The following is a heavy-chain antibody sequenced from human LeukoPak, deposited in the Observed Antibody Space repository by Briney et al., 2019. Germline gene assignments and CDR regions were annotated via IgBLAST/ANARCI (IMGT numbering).Heavy chain of an antibody. Sequence: GGSLRLSCAASGFTFSSYAMHWVRQAPGKGLEWVAVISYVGTNKYYADSVKGRFTISRDNSKNTLYLQMNSLRAEDTAVYYCARDWRDSSGKFPNDAFDIWGQGTMVTVSS. V-gene: IGHV3-30*04. D-gene: IGHD3-22*01. CDR3: ARDWRDSSGKFPNDAFDI. J-gene: IGHJ3*02. CDR1: GFTFSSYA. CDR2: ISYVGTNK.